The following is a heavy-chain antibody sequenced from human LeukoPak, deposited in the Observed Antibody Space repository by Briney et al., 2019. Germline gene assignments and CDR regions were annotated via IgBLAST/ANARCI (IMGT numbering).Heavy chain of an antibody. CDR2: IRYDGSNK. CDR1: GFTFSSYG. CDR3: AKGHYYNILTGYSVRRGLDY. V-gene: IGHV3-30*02. D-gene: IGHD3-9*01. J-gene: IGHJ4*02. Sequence: GGSLRLSCAASGFTFSSYGMHWVRQAPGKGLEWVAFIRYDGSNKYHADSVKGRFTISRDNSKNTLYLQMNSLRAEDTAVYYCAKGHYYNILTGYSVRRGLDYWGQGTLVTVSS.